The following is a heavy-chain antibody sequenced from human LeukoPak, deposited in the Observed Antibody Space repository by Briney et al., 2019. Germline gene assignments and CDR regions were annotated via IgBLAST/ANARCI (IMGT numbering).Heavy chain of an antibody. D-gene: IGHD2-21*01. CDR2: TWYDGRNN. CDR3: AREVAPLYFHYGMDV. J-gene: IGHJ6*01. CDR1: GVTFSSYG. Sequence: GGSLRLSCAASGVTFSSYGMHWVRQAPGKGLEWVAVTWYDGRNNYYAASVKGRFTISRDDSKTTVYLLMNSLRAEDTAVYYCAREVAPLYFHYGMDVWGEGTTVTVSS. V-gene: IGHV3-33*01.